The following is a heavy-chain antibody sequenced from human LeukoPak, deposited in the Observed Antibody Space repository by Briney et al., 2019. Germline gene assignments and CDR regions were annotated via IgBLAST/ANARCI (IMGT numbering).Heavy chain of an antibody. CDR3: AMDQRPTLRGSGTVDY. D-gene: IGHD6-19*01. Sequence: GRFTISRDNAKNSLYLQMNSLRAEDTAVYYCAMDQRPTLRGSGTVDYWGQGTLVTVSS. V-gene: IGHV3-7*04. J-gene: IGHJ4*02.